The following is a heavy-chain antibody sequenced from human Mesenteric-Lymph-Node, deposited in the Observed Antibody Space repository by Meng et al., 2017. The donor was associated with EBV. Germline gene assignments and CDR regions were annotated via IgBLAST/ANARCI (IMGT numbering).Heavy chain of an antibody. Sequence: HVQLQESGPGPVKPSETLSLTCTVPGGSISSYYWTWIRQTPGKGLEWIGNTYHSGSTNYNPSLKSRVTISVDTSKNQFSLKLTSVTAGDTAVYYCVRGELAAYGWGQGTLVTVSS. CDR1: GGSISSYY. CDR2: TYHSGST. CDR3: VRGELAAYG. J-gene: IGHJ4*02. V-gene: IGHV4-59*01. D-gene: IGHD1-1*01.